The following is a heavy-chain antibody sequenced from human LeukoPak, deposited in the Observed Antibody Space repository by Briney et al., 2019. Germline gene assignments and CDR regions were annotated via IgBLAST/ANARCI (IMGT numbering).Heavy chain of an antibody. CDR1: GFTFSTYN. V-gene: IGHV3-21*01. J-gene: IGHJ4*02. CDR2: ISGSNSYI. CDR3: ASRSSWYDPFGF. Sequence: GGSLRLSCAASGFTFSTYNMNWVRQAPGKGLEWVSSISGSNSYIYYADSVKGRFTISRDNAKNSLYLQMNSLRAEDTAVYYCASRSSWYDPFGFWGQGTLVTVSS. D-gene: IGHD6-13*01.